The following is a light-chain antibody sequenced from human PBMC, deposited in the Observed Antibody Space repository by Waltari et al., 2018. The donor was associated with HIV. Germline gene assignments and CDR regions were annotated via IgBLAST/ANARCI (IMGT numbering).Light chain of an antibody. CDR1: SSDVGFYNY. V-gene: IGLV2-14*01. CDR3: SSYTSSSTWV. CDR2: GVS. Sequence: QSALTQPASVSGSPGQSISISCTGTSSDVGFYNYVSWYQQHPGKAPKFMIYGVSKWPSGVSNRFSGSKSGNTASLTISGLQAEDEADYYCSSYTSSSTWVFGGGTKLTVL. J-gene: IGLJ3*02.